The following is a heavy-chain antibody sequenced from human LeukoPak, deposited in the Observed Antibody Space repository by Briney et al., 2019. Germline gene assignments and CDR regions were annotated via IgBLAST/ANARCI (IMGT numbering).Heavy chain of an antibody. CDR1: GFTFSSYSFN. CDR3: AREFDY. Sequence: LRLSCAASGFTFSSYSFNWVRQVPGKGLEWIGYIYYSGSTYYNPSLKSRVTISVDTSKNQFSLKLSSVTAADTAVYYCAREFDYWGQGTLVTVSS. V-gene: IGHV4-31*02. CDR2: IYYSGST. J-gene: IGHJ4*02.